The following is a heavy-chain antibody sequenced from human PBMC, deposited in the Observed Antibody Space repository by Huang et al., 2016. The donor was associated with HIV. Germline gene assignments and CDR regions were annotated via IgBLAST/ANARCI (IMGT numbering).Heavy chain of an antibody. CDR3: ARDLTGTRAAAAGIRGDAFDV. V-gene: IGHV1-69*13. D-gene: IGHD6-13*01. CDR1: GGTFGGYD. CDR2: IIPIFDTV. Sequence: QVQLVQSGAEVKKPGSSVKVSCKASGGTFGGYDMSWVRQAPGQGLELMGGIIPIFDTVNYAQKFQGRVRITADASTSTAYMELTSLRSEDTAVYYCARDLTGTRAAAAGIRGDAFDVWGQGTLVTVSS. J-gene: IGHJ3*01.